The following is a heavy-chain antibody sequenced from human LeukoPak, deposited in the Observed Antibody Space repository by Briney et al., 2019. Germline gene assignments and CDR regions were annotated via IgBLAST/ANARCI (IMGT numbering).Heavy chain of an antibody. CDR2: IYTSGST. CDR1: GGSVNYYF. Sequence: SETLSLTCTVSGGSVNYYFWSWIRQPPGKGLEWIGRIYTSGSTNYNPSLKSRVTMSVDTSKNQFSLKLSSVTAADTAVYYCARDKSRTYGSADAFDIWGQGTMVTVSS. D-gene: IGHD3-10*01. CDR3: ARDKSRTYGSADAFDI. V-gene: IGHV4-4*07. J-gene: IGHJ3*02.